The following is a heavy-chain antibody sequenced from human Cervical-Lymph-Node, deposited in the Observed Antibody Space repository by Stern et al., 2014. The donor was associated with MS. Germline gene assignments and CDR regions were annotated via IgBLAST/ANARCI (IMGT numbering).Heavy chain of an antibody. Sequence: QVTLKESGPTLVIPTQTLTLTCTFSGFSLTTNGVAVGWIRQPPRKAPEWLALIYWDDDTRYSPSLKSRLTITKDTSKNQVLLTMTNVEPVDTATYYCAHRDDWQLDFAYWGQGILVTVSS. CDR1: GFSLTTNGVA. V-gene: IGHV2-5*02. CDR2: IYWDDDT. CDR3: AHRDDWQLDFAY. D-gene: IGHD6-6*01. J-gene: IGHJ4*02.